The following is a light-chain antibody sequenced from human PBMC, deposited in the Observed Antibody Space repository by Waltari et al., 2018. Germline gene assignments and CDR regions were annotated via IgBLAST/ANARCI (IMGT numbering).Light chain of an antibody. CDR2: GAS. CDR1: QNIGNY. J-gene: IGKJ1*01. V-gene: IGKV3-20*01. Sequence: IVLTRSPGTLSLSPGGRATLSCRASQNIGNYLAWYQQKPGQAPRLLIYGASSRAAGIPDRFSGSGSGADFSLTISRLEPEDFAVYYCQHHVRLPATFGQGTKV. CDR3: QHHVRLPAT.